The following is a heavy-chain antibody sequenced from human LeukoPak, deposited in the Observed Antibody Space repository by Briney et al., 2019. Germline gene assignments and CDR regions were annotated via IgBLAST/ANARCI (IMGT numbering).Heavy chain of an antibody. CDR1: GYTFTGYY. CDR3: ARDEGGGGNMDV. V-gene: IGHV1-2*02. Sequence: ASVKVSCKASGYTFTGYYMHWVRQAPGQGLEWMGWINPNSGGTNYAQKVQGRVTMTTDTSTNTAYMDLRSLRSDDTAVYYCARDEGGGGNMDVWGKGTTVTVSS. J-gene: IGHJ6*03. CDR2: INPNSGGT. D-gene: IGHD4-23*01.